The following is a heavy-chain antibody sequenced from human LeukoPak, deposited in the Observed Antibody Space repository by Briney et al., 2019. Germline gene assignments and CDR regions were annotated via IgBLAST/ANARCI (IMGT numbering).Heavy chain of an antibody. D-gene: IGHD3-3*01. Sequence: KTSETLSLTCTVSGGSISSSSYYWSWIRQPPGKGLEWIGYIYYSGSTNYNPSLKSRVTISVDTSKNQFSLKLSSVTAADTAVYYCARMPFPRFLDVWGKGTTVTVSS. V-gene: IGHV4-61*01. CDR2: IYYSGST. CDR1: GGSISSSSYY. CDR3: ARMPFPRFLDV. J-gene: IGHJ6*04.